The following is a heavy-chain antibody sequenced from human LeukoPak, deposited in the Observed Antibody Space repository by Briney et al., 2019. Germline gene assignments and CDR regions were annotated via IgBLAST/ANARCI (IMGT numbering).Heavy chain of an antibody. Sequence: GESLKICCKASGYSFTNTFIGWVRQMPGKGLEWMGIIYPGDSDTRYSPSFQGQVTISVDKSVTTAYLQWSSLQASDTAMYYCARPIAAAGTDLGYRGQGTLVTVSS. J-gene: IGHJ4*02. CDR2: IYPGDSDT. CDR3: ARPIAAAGTDLGY. D-gene: IGHD6-13*01. V-gene: IGHV5-51*01. CDR1: GYSFTNTF.